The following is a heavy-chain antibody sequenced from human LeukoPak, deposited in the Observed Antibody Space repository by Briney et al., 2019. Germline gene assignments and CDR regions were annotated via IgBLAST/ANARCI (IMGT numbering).Heavy chain of an antibody. CDR1: GYTFTGYY. V-gene: IGHV1-2*02. J-gene: IGHJ6*03. CDR3: ARAPLTGTTRAGGVYMDV. Sequence: ASVNVSCKSSGYTFTGYYMHWVRQAPGQGLEWMGWINPNSGGTNYAQKFQGRVTMTRDTSISTADMELSRLRSDDTAVYYCARAPLTGTTRAGGVYMDVWGKGTTVTVSS. D-gene: IGHD1-7*01. CDR2: INPNSGGT.